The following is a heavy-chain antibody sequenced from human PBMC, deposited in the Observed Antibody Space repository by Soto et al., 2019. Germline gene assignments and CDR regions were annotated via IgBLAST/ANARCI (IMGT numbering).Heavy chain of an antibody. Sequence: QVQLVESGGGVVQPGRSLRLSCAASGFTFNTYAMYWVRQAPGKGLEWVAGISYDGIDEDYADCVKGRFTISRDNSKNTLFLQMNSLRAEDTAVYYCARNMRPGGFDYGMDVWGQGTTGTVSS. V-gene: IGHV3-30-3*01. CDR3: ARNMRPGGFDYGMDV. D-gene: IGHD3-10*01. CDR2: ISYDGIDE. CDR1: GFTFNTYA. J-gene: IGHJ6*02.